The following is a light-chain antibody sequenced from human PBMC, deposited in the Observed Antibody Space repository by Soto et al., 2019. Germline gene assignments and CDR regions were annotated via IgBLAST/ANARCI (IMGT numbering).Light chain of an antibody. V-gene: IGLV2-8*01. CDR2: EVT. CDR1: SSDIGAYDY. CDR3: SSHGGANNFYV. Sequence: QSVLTQPPSASGSPGQSVTISCTGTSSDIGAYDYLSWYQQHPGKVPRLMIYEVTKRPSGVPDRFSASKSGNTASLTVSGLQAEDEADYYCSSHGGANNFYVFGTGTKVTVL. J-gene: IGLJ1*01.